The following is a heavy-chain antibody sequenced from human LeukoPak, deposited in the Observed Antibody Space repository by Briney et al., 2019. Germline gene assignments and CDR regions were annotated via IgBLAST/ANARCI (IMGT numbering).Heavy chain of an antibody. D-gene: IGHD4-23*01. V-gene: IGHV3-30*02. CDR1: GFTSRSYG. CDR3: AKDGTDYGRNSYDWFFDL. CDR2: IRYDGNYQ. J-gene: IGHJ2*01. Sequence: GGSLRLSCSASGFTSRSYGFHWVRQAPGKGLEWVAFIRYDGNYQSYPDSVRGRFTISRDNSKNTLYLQVSSLRPEDTAIYYCAKDGTDYGRNSYDWFFDLWGRGTLVTVSS.